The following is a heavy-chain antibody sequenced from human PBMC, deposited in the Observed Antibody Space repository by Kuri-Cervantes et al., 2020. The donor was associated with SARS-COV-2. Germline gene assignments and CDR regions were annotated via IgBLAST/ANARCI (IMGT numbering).Heavy chain of an antibody. Sequence: AVKVSCKVSVYILTELSMHWVRQAPGKGLEWMGGFDPEDCETIYAQKFQGRVTMTEDTSTDTAHMELSSLRSEDTAVYYCATGVPTRLVGEERKNDAFDIWGQGTTVTVSS. J-gene: IGHJ3*02. CDR2: FDPEDCET. CDR1: VYILTELS. V-gene: IGHV1-24*01. CDR3: ATGVPTRLVGEERKNDAFDI. D-gene: IGHD3-10*01.